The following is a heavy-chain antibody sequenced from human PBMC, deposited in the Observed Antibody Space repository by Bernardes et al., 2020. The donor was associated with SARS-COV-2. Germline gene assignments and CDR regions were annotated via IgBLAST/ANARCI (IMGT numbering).Heavy chain of an antibody. CDR3: ARDAPYYDFWSGHPLYYGMDV. D-gene: IGHD3-3*01. V-gene: IGHV4-59*01. J-gene: IGHJ6*02. Sequence: SESLCLTCTVSGGSISSYYWSWIRQPPGKGLEWIGYIDDSGSTNYNPSLKRRVTISVDKSKNQFSLKLSSVTAADTAVYYCARDAPYYDFWSGHPLYYGMDVWGQGTTVTVSS. CDR2: IDDSGST. CDR1: GGSISSYY.